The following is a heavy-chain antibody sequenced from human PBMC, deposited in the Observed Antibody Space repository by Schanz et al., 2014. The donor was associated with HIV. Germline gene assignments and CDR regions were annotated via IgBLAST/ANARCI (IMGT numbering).Heavy chain of an antibody. V-gene: IGHV3-30*18. CDR1: GFTLGNYI. D-gene: IGHD3-22*01. Sequence: VQLVESGGGLVKPGESLRLSCSTSGFTLGNYIMNWVRQAPGKGLEWLAVISYDGRNKKFANSVKGRFTISRDNSKNTVYLQAKSLRPEDTAVYYCAKDRNQYDSRYIGKGNYYYYYGMDVWGQGTTVTVSS. CDR2: ISYDGRNK. J-gene: IGHJ6*02. CDR3: AKDRNQYDSRYIGKGNYYYYYGMDV.